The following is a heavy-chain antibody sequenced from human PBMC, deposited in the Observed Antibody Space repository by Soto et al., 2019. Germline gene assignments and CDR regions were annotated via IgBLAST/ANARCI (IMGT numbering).Heavy chain of an antibody. D-gene: IGHD3-10*01. Sequence: SVKVSCKASGGTFSSYAISWVRQAPGQGLEWMGGIIPIFGTANYAQKFQGRVTITADESTSTAYMELSSLRSEDTAVYYCVTLRLYYYGSGSSFDYWGQGTLVTVSS. V-gene: IGHV1-69*13. CDR3: VTLRLYYYGSGSSFDY. CDR2: IIPIFGTA. CDR1: GGTFSSYA. J-gene: IGHJ4*02.